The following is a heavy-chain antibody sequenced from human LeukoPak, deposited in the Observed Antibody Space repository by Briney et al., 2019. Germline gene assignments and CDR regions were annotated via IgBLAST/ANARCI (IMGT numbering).Heavy chain of an antibody. CDR2: IIPIFGTA. Sequence: ASVKVSCKASGGTFSSYAISWVRQAPGQGLEWMGGIIPIFGTANYAQKFQGRVTITADESTSTAYMELSSLRSEDTAVYYCASSPQRLASYYYYYYGMDVWGQGTTVTVSS. CDR1: GGTFSSYA. J-gene: IGHJ6*02. V-gene: IGHV1-69*13. D-gene: IGHD6-25*01. CDR3: ASSPQRLASYYYYYYGMDV.